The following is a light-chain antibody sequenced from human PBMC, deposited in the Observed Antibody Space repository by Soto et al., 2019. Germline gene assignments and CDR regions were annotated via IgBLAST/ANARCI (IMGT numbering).Light chain of an antibody. J-gene: IGLJ2*01. Sequence: QLVLTQPPSASASLGASVTLTCTLISGYSNYKVDWYQQRPGKGPRFVMRVGTGGIVGSKGDGIPDRFSVLGSGLNRYLTIKNIQEEDESDYHCGADHGRGSNFVYRFGVGTKLTVL. CDR2: VGTGGIVG. CDR1: SGYSNYK. V-gene: IGLV9-49*01. CDR3: GADHGRGSNFVYR.